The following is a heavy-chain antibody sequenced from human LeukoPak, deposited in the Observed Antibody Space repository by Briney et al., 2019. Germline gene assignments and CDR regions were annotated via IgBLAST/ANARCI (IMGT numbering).Heavy chain of an antibody. CDR2: IYYSGST. V-gene: IGHV4-31*03. CDR3: ARGSSSDYGSGSHDY. CDR1: GGSISSSSYY. Sequence: PSETLSLTCTVSGGSISSSSYYWGWIRQHPGKGLEWIGYIYYSGSTYYNPSLRSRVTISVDTSKNQFSLKLSSVTAADTAVYYCARGSSSDYGSGSHDYWGQGTLVTVSS. D-gene: IGHD3-10*01. J-gene: IGHJ4*02.